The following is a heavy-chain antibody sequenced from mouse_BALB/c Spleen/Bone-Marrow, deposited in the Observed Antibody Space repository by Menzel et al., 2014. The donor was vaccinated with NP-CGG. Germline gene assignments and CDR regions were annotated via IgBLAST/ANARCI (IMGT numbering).Heavy chain of an antibody. Sequence: EVQRVESGGGLVQPGGSLKLSCAASGFDFSRYWMSWVPQAPGKGLEWIGEINPDSSTITYTPSLKDKFIISRDNAKNTLYLQMSKVRSEDTALYYCARGTSNWFAYWGQGTLVTVSA. V-gene: IGHV4-1*02. J-gene: IGHJ3*01. CDR1: GFDFSRYW. CDR2: INPDSSTI. CDR3: ARGTSNWFAY. D-gene: IGHD3-3*01.